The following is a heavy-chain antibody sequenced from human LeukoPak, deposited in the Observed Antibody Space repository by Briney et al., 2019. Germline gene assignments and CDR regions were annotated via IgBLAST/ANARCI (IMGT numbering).Heavy chain of an antibody. V-gene: IGHV4-61*01. J-gene: IGHJ4*02. CDR2: IYYSGNT. CDR1: GDSVSSGSYY. CDR3: ARGIWSGYPRLDY. D-gene: IGHD3-3*01. Sequence: SETLSLTCTVSGDSVSSGSYYWNWIRQPPGKGLEWIGYIYYSGNTNYNPSLKSRVTISIDPSKKQLSLKLSSVTAADTAVYYCARGIWSGYPRLDYWGQGTLVTVPS.